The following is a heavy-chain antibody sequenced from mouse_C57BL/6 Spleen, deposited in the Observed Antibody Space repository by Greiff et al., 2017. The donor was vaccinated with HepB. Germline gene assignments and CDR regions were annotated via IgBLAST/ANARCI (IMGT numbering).Heavy chain of an antibody. D-gene: IGHD1-1*01. CDR2: INYDGSST. J-gene: IGHJ1*03. V-gene: IGHV5-16*01. CDR1: GFTFSDYY. CDR3: ARDHYGSSYKGYFDV. Sequence: EVKLVESEGGLVQPGSSMKLSCTASGFTFSDYYMAWVRQVPEKGLEWVANINYDGSSTYYLDSLKSRFIISRDNAKNILYLQMSSLKSEDTATYYGARDHYGSSYKGYFDVWGTGTTVTVSS.